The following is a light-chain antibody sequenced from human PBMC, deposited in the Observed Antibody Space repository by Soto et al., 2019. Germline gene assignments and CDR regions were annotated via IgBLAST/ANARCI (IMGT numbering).Light chain of an antibody. CDR2: EVS. Sequence: QSVLTQPASVSGSPGQSITISCTGSSSDVGGYNYVSWYQQHPGKAPKVMIYEVSNRPSGVSDRFSGSKSGNTASLTISGLQAEDEAEYYCTSYTTSSTLVVFGGGTKLTVL. V-gene: IGLV2-14*01. CDR3: TSYTTSSTLVV. J-gene: IGLJ3*02. CDR1: SSDVGGYNY.